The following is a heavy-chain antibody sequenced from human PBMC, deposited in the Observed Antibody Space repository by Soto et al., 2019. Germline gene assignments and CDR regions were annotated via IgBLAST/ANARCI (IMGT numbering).Heavy chain of an antibody. D-gene: IGHD3-22*01. CDR3: ARGGSGYVWFNEF. CDR1: GGIFSSSA. Sequence: QEQLVQSGAEVKKPGSSVKFSCQASGGIFSSSAISWVRQAPGHGLEWMGGIIPIFGTANYAQNFQGRVTITADESTNTAYMDLSSLKSEDTAIYYCARGGSGYVWFNEFWGQGTLVTVSS. V-gene: IGHV1-69*01. J-gene: IGHJ4*02. CDR2: IIPIFGTA.